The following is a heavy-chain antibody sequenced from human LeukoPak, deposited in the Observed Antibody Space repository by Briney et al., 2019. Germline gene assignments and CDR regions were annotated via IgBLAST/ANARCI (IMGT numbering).Heavy chain of an antibody. V-gene: IGHV1-18*01. CDR3: ARVSSGSGSFYYYGMDV. CDR1: GYTFTSYG. CDR2: ISAYNGNT. J-gene: IGHJ6*02. Sequence: GASVKVSCKASGYTFTSYGISWVRQAPGQGLEWMGWISAYNGNTNYAQKLQGRVTMTTDTSTSTAYMELRSLRSDDPAVYHCARVSSGSGSFYYYGMDVCGPGAPVTVSS. D-gene: IGHD3-10*01.